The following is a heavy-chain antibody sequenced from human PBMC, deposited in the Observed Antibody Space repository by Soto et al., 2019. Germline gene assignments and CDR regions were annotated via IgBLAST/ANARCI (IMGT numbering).Heavy chain of an antibody. CDR2: INPNSGGT. V-gene: IGHV1-2*04. J-gene: IGHJ6*02. D-gene: IGHD2-21*01. Sequence: QVQLVQSGAEVKKPGASVKVSCKASGYTFTGYYMHWVRQAPGQGLEWMGWINPNSGGTNYAQKFQGWVTMTRDTSISTAYMELIRLRSDDTAVYYCAAGGGSGDQLLGYYYGMDVWGQGTTVTVSS. CDR3: AAGGGSGDQLLGYYYGMDV. CDR1: GYTFTGYY.